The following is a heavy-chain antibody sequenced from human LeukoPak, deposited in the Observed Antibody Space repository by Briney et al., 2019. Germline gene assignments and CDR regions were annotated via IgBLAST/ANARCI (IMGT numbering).Heavy chain of an antibody. CDR2: IYHSGST. Sequence: SQTLSLTCAVSGGSLSSGGYSWSWIRQPPGRGLEWIGYIYHSGSTYYNPSLKSRVTISVDRSKNQFSLKLSSVTAADTAVYYCARVKGTYYYGMDVWGQGTTVTVSS. J-gene: IGHJ6*02. CDR1: GGSLSSGGYS. D-gene: IGHD1-1*01. V-gene: IGHV4-30-2*01. CDR3: ARVKGTYYYGMDV.